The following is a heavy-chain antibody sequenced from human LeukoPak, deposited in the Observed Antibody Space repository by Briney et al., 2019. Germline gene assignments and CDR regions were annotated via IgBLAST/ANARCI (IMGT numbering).Heavy chain of an antibody. CDR1: GFTFSNAW. J-gene: IGHJ4*02. Sequence: GGSLRLSCAASGFTFSNAWMSWVRQAPGKGLEWVSAISGSGGSTYYADSVKGRFTISRDNSKNTLYLQMNSLRAEDTAVYYCAREGVAYYFDYWGQGTLVTVFS. D-gene: IGHD3-10*01. V-gene: IGHV3-23*01. CDR3: AREGVAYYFDY. CDR2: ISGSGGST.